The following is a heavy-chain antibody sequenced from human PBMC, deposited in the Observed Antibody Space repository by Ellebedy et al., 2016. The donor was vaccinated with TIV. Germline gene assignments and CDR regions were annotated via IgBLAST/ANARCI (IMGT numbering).Heavy chain of an antibody. J-gene: IGHJ4*02. D-gene: IGHD2-2*01. CDR3: AREGVSSPLFDY. V-gene: IGHV1-8*01. Sequence: AASVKVSCKASGYTFTSYDINWVRQATGQGLEWMGWMNPNSGNTGYAQKFQGRVTFTRATSASTAYMELSSLRSEDTAVYYCAREGVSSPLFDYWGQGTLVTVSS. CDR2: MNPNSGNT. CDR1: GYTFTSYD.